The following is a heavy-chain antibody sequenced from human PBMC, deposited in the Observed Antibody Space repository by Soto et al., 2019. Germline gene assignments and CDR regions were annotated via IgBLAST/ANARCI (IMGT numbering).Heavy chain of an antibody. D-gene: IGHD1-1*01. Sequence: QVHLVQSGAEVKKPGASVKVSCKGSGYIFTTYGITWVRQAPGQGLEWMGWISAHNGNTNYAQKLQGRVTVTRDTSTSTACMELRNLRSDDTAVYSCARGRYGDYWGQGAVVTVSS. CDR3: ARGRYGDY. V-gene: IGHV1-18*01. CDR2: ISAHNGNT. J-gene: IGHJ4*02. CDR1: GYIFTTYG.